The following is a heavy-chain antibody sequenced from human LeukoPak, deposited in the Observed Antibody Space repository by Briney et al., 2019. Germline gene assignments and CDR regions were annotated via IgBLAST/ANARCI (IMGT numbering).Heavy chain of an antibody. D-gene: IGHD4-11*01. CDR3: ARVLSNSNHSIYYYYYYMDV. J-gene: IGHJ6*03. CDR2: IYYSGST. CDR1: GGSISSGGYY. V-gene: IGHV4-31*03. Sequence: PSETLSLTCTVSGGSISSGGYYWSWIRQHPGKGLEWIGYIYYSGSTYYNPSLKSRVTISVDTSKNQFSLKLSSVTAADTAVYYCARVLSNSNHSIYYYYYYMDVWGKGTTVTVSS.